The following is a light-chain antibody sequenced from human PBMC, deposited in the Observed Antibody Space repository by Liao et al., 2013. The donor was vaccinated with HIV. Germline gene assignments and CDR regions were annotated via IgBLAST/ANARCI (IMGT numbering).Light chain of an antibody. CDR2: RDN. J-gene: IGLJ1*01. CDR3: QVWDFSTSFV. CDR1: KLGNKY. V-gene: IGLV3-1*01. Sequence: SYELTQPPSVSVSPGQTASITCSGDKLGNKYACWYQQKPGQSPVLVIHRDNKRPSGIPERFSGSKSGNTATLTISGTQAMDEADYYCQVWDFSTSFVFGTGTKVSVL.